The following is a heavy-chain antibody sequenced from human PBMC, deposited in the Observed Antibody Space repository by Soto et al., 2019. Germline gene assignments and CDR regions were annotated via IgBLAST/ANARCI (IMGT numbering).Heavy chain of an antibody. CDR2: ISGSGTTI. Sequence: GSLRLSCAASGFTFSDHYMTWIRQAPGKGLEWVSYISGSGTTIYYTGSVKGRFTVSRDNAKNSVYLQMNSLRAEDTAVYYCASDPYYYASDYWGQGTLVTVSS. V-gene: IGHV3-11*01. CDR1: GFTFSDHY. J-gene: IGHJ4*02. D-gene: IGHD3-10*01. CDR3: ASDPYYYASDY.